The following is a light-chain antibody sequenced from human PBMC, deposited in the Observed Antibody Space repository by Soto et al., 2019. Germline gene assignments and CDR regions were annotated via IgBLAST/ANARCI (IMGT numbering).Light chain of an antibody. J-gene: IGKJ1*01. V-gene: IGKV3-15*01. CDR1: QSVSIN. CDR2: GAS. CDR3: QQYNNWPRT. Sequence: EIVMTPSPATLSVSPGERATLSCRASQSVSINLAWYQQKPGQAPRLLIYGASSRATGIPARFSGSGSGTEFTPTISSLQSEDSAVYFCQQYNNWPRTFGQGTKVDIK.